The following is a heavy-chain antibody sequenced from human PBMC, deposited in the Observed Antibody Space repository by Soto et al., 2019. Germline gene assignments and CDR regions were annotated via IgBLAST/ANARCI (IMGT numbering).Heavy chain of an antibody. CDR2: IYHSGST. Sequence: QVQLEESGPGLVKPSQTLSLTCTVTGGSIRTTRYYWSWIRQHPGKGLEWIAYIYHSGSTYYNPSLKSRVAISVDTSSNHFALSLSSVTAADAALYFCARVTSDDRTTISGVVIGTMDVWCQGTTVTVSS. CDR1: GGSIRTTRYY. J-gene: IGHJ6*02. V-gene: IGHV4-31*03. D-gene: IGHD3-3*01. CDR3: ARVTSDDRTTISGVVIGTMDV.